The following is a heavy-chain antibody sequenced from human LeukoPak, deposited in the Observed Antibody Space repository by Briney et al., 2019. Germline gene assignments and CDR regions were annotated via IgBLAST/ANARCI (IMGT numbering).Heavy chain of an antibody. CDR1: GFTFDDYA. CDR3: AKGSSTSCYSPVDY. Sequence: GGSLRLSXAASGFTFDDYAMHWVRQPPGKGLEWVSGISWNSGSIGYADSVKGRFTISRDNAENSLYLQMNSLRAEDMALYYCAKGSSTSCYSPVDYWGQGTLVTVSS. CDR2: ISWNSGSI. J-gene: IGHJ4*02. D-gene: IGHD2-2*01. V-gene: IGHV3-9*03.